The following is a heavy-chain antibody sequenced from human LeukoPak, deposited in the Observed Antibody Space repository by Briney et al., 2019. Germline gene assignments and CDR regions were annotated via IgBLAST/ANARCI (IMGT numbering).Heavy chain of an antibody. V-gene: IGHV3-21*01. CDR2: ISSSSSYI. CDR1: GFTFSSYS. J-gene: IGHJ4*02. CDR3: ARAPRGSGWSHFFN. D-gene: IGHD6-19*01. Sequence: GRSLRLSCAASGFTFSSYSMNWVCQAPGKELECVSSISSSSSYISYADSVEGRFTISRDNAKNSLYLQMNSLRGEDTAVYYCARAPRGSGWSHFFNWGQGTLVTVSS.